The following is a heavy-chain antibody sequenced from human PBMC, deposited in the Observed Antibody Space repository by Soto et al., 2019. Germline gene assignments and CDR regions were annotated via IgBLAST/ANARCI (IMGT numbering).Heavy chain of an antibody. Sequence: GESLNISCNGSGYSFTNYWIGWVRQMPGKGLEWMGIIYPGDSDTRYSPSFQGQVTISADKSISTAYLQWSSLKASDTAMYYCARAYCSSTSCYSGDAFDIWGQGTMVTVSS. CDR2: IYPGDSDT. J-gene: IGHJ3*02. V-gene: IGHV5-51*01. D-gene: IGHD2-2*01. CDR3: ARAYCSSTSCYSGDAFDI. CDR1: GYSFTNYW.